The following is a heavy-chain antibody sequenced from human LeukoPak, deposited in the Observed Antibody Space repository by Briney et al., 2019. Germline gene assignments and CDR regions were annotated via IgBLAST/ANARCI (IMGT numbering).Heavy chain of an antibody. V-gene: IGHV1-2*02. J-gene: IGHJ4*02. CDR1: GYTFTGYY. D-gene: IGHD3-16*01. Sequence: GASVKVSCKASGYTFTGYYMHWVRQAPGQGLEWMGWINPNSGGTNYAQKFQGRVTMTRDTSISTAYMELSRLRSDDTAVYYCARSVGFVQYPFGGVDYWGQGTLVTVSS. CDR3: ARSVGFVQYPFGGVDY. CDR2: INPNSGGT.